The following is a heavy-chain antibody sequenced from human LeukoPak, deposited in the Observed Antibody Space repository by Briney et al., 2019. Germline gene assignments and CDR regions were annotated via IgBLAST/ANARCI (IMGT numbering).Heavy chain of an antibody. Sequence: SETLSLTCTVSGGSISSYYWSWIRQPPGKGLEWIGYIYYSGSTNYNPSLKSRVTISVDTSKNQFSLKLSSVTAADTAVYYCARGPSGYSYGNWFDPWGQGTLVTVSS. CDR2: IYYSGST. V-gene: IGHV4-59*01. J-gene: IGHJ5*02. CDR1: GGSISSYY. D-gene: IGHD5-18*01. CDR3: ARGPSGYSYGNWFDP.